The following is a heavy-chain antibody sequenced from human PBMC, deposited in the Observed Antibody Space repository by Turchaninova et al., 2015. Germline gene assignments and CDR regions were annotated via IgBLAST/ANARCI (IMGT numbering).Heavy chain of an antibody. J-gene: IGHJ3*02. CDR2: FGGSGT. CDR1: GFTFSSYA. V-gene: IGHV3-23*04. CDR3: AKDPKIRCLVRGAFDI. Sequence: EVQLVESGGGLVQPGGSLRLSCAASGFTFSSYAMSWGRQAPGEGREWGSGFGGSGTKHQDSVKGRVTTPRDNSENTLYLKRNSLRAEDTAVYYCAKDPKIRCLVRGAFDIWGQGTMVTVSS. D-gene: IGHD6-19*01.